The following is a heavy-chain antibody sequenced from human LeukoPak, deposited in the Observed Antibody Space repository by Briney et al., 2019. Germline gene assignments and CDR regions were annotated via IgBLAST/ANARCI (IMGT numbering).Heavy chain of an antibody. D-gene: IGHD3-10*01. CDR1: GGSISSYY. CDR3: ARATLPLEYFQH. Sequence: SETLSLTCTVSGGSISSYYWSWIRQPPGKGLEWIGYIYYSGSTNYNPSLKSRVTISVDTSKNQFSLKLSSVTAADTAVYYCARATLPLEYFQHWGQGTLVTVSS. CDR2: IYYSGST. J-gene: IGHJ1*01. V-gene: IGHV4-59*01.